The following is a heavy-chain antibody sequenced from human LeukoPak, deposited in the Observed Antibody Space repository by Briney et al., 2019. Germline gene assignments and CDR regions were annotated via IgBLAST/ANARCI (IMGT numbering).Heavy chain of an antibody. J-gene: IGHJ4*02. V-gene: IGHV3-23*01. Sequence: GGSLRLSCAASGFTFSSYAMSWVRQAPGKGLEWVSAISGSGGSTYYADSVKGRFTISRDNAKNSLYLQMTSLRAEDTAVYYCAKDRVTAAGYYFDYWGQGTLVTVSS. CDR1: GFTFSSYA. D-gene: IGHD6-13*01. CDR2: ISGSGGST. CDR3: AKDRVTAAGYYFDY.